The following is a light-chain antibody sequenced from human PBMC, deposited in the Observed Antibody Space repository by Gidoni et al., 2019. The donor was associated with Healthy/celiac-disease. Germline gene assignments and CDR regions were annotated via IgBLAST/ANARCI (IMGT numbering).Light chain of an antibody. CDR2: AAS. J-gene: IGKJ1*01. Sequence: DIQTTQSPSSLSASVGDRVTITRRASQSISSYLNWYQQKPGKAPKLMTYAASSLQSGVPSRFSGSGSGTDFTLTISSLQPEEFATDYCQQSYSTPRTCGQGTKVEIK. V-gene: IGKV1-39*01. CDR3: QQSYSTPRT. CDR1: QSISSY.